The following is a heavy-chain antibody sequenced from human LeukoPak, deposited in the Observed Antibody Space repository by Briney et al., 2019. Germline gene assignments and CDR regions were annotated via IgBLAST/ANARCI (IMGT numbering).Heavy chain of an antibody. CDR1: GFTVSSNY. V-gene: IGHV3-53*01. CDR2: IYSGGST. J-gene: IGHJ4*02. Sequence: GRSLRLSCAASGFTVSSNYMSWVRQAPGKGLEWVSVIYSGGSTYYADSVKGRFTISRDNSKNTLYLQMNSLRAEDTAVYYCAKDGLGRATIREFDHWGQGTLATVSS. CDR3: AKDGLGRATIREFDH. D-gene: IGHD5-24*01.